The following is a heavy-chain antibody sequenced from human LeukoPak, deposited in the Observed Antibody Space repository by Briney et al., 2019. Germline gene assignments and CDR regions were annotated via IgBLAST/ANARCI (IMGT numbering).Heavy chain of an antibody. CDR2: INPNSGGT. CDR3: ARGSSAPLSYYYMDV. D-gene: IGHD6-6*01. J-gene: IGHJ6*03. Sequence: GASVKVSCKASGYTFTGYYMHWVRQPPGPGLEWMGRINPNSGGTNYAQKFQGRVTMTRNTSISTAYMELSSLRSEDTAVYYCARGSSAPLSYYYMDVWGKGTTVTVSS. V-gene: IGHV1-2*06. CDR1: GYTFTGYY.